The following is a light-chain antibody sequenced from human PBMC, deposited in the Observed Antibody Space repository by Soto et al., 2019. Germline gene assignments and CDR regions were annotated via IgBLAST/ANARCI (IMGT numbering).Light chain of an antibody. CDR2: EVS. J-gene: IGLJ3*02. CDR1: SSDVGPYNL. V-gene: IGLV2-14*01. CDR3: SSYTSSSTLV. Sequence: QSALTQPASVSGSPGQSIAISCTGTSSDVGPYNLVSWYQQYPGKAPKLLIYEVSYRPSGISNRFSGSKSGNTASLTISGLQAEDEADYYCSSYTSSSTLVFGGGTQLTVL.